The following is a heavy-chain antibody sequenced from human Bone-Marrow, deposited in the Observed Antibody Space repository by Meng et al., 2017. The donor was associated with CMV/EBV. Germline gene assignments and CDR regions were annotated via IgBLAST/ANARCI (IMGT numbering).Heavy chain of an antibody. CDR3: ARAPRKVQLWLASRYFDL. V-gene: IGHV4-34*01. CDR1: GGSFSGYY. D-gene: IGHD5-18*01. CDR2: INHSGST. J-gene: IGHJ2*01. Sequence: SQTLSLPCAVYGGSFSGYYWSWIRQPPGKGLEWIGEINHSGSTNYNPSLKSRVTISVDTSKSQFSLKLSSVTAADTAVYYCARAPRKVQLWLASRYFDLWGRGTLVTVSS.